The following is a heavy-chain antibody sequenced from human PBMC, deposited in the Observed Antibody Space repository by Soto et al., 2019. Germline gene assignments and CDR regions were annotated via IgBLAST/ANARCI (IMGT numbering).Heavy chain of an antibody. CDR3: AGPWDTAMVSNWNY. Sequence: SLRLSCAASGFIFTSYSMGWVRQSPGKVLDWVANINKNGGEKYYVDSVKGRFTISRDNAKNSLYLQMNSLRAEDTAVYYCAGPWDTAMVSNWNYWGQGTLVTVSS. J-gene: IGHJ4*02. D-gene: IGHD5-18*01. CDR1: GFIFTSYS. CDR2: INKNGGEK. V-gene: IGHV3-7*03.